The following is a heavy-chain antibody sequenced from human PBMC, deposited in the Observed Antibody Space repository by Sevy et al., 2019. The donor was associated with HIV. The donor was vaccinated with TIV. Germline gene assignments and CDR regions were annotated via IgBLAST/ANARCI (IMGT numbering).Heavy chain of an antibody. V-gene: IGHV4-39*01. J-gene: IGHJ3*02. CDR1: GGSISSSSYY. CDR2: IYYSGST. CDR3: ARHAIPYYYDSSGYYPHAAFDI. Sequence: SETLSLTCTVSGGSISSSSYYWGWIRQPPGKGLEWIGSIYYSGSTYYNPSLKSRVTISVDTSKNQFSLKLSSVTAADTAVYYCARHAIPYYYDSSGYYPHAAFDIWGQGTKVTVSS. D-gene: IGHD3-22*01.